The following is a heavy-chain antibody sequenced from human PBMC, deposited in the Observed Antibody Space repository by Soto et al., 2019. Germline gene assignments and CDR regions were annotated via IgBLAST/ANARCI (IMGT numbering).Heavy chain of an antibody. CDR3: ARLSFSYGVDV. CDR1: GGSISSANW. Sequence: PSETPSLTCAVSGGSISSANWWTWVRQPPGKGLEWIGEIYHGGSTSYNPSLKSRVTLSLDKFKNHFSLNLTSVTAADTAVYYCARLSFSYGVDVWGQGTTVTVSS. V-gene: IGHV4-4*02. J-gene: IGHJ6*02. CDR2: IYHGGST.